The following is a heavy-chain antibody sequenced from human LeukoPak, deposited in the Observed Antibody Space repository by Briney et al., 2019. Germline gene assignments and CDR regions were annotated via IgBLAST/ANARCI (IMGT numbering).Heavy chain of an antibody. CDR1: GGSISSSSYY. D-gene: IGHD6-19*01. CDR3: ARHLNSGWYVRDAFDI. Sequence: SETLSLTCTVSGGSISSSSYYWGWIRQPPGKGLEWIGTIYYSGSTYYNPSLKRRVSISVDTSKNRFSLKLSFVPAADTAVYYCARHLNSGWYVRDAFDIWGQGTMVTVSS. V-gene: IGHV4-39*01. J-gene: IGHJ3*02. CDR2: IYYSGST.